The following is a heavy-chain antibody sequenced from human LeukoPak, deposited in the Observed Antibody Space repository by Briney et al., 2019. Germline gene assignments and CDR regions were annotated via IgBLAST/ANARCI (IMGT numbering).Heavy chain of an antibody. D-gene: IGHD1-14*01. J-gene: IGHJ4*02. V-gene: IGHV3-53*01. CDR1: GFTVITND. CDR2: LYSDGDT. Sequence: GGSLRLSCAASGFTVITNDMTWVRQAPGKGLEWVSVLYSDGDTKYADSVQGRFTISRDNSKNTLCLEMNSLSPDDTAVYYCARGVEPLAANTLAYWGQGTLVTVSS. CDR3: ARGVEPLAANTLAY.